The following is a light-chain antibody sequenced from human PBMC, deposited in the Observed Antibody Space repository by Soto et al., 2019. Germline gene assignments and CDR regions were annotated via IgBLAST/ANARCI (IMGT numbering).Light chain of an antibody. CDR1: SSDVGGYNF. J-gene: IGLJ2*01. CDR2: DVS. Sequence: QSALTQPRSVSGSPGQSVTISCTGTSSDVGGYNFVSWYQQYPGKAPKLVIYDVSQRPSGVPDRFSGSKSGNTASLTISGLQAEDEADYYCCSYGGSFTLIFGGGTKVPVL. CDR3: CSYGGSFTLI. V-gene: IGLV2-11*01.